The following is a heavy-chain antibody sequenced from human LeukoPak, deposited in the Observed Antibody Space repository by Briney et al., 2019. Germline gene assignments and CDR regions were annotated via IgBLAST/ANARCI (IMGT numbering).Heavy chain of an antibody. V-gene: IGHV4-39*07. CDR3: ARGGRETTVGFFDS. CDR1: DGSINSRTSY. D-gene: IGHD3-16*01. Sequence: SETLSLTCSVSDGSINSRTSYWGWIRQPPGKGLEWIGAVYFSGNTYHDPSLKSRVSMSIDTSNNYFSLKLTSVTAADPAVYYCARGGRETTVGFFDSWGQGTLVTVSS. J-gene: IGHJ4*02. CDR2: VYFSGNT.